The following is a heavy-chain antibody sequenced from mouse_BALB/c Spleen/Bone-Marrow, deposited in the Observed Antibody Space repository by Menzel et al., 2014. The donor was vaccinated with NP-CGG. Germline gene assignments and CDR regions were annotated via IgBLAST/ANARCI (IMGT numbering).Heavy chain of an antibody. CDR3: ASYYYGSSLFAY. Sequence: VQLKESGAELVKPGASVKLSCTASGFNIKDTYMHWVKQRPEQGPEWIGRIDPANGNTKYDPKFQGKATITADTSSNTAYLQLSSLTSEDTAVYYCASYYYGSSLFAYWGQGTLVTVSA. CDR2: IDPANGNT. V-gene: IGHV14-3*02. J-gene: IGHJ3*01. CDR1: GFNIKDTY. D-gene: IGHD1-1*01.